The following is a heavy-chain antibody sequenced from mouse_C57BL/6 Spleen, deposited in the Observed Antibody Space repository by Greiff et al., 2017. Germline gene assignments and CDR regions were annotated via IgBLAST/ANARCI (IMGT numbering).Heavy chain of an antibody. Sequence: VQLQQSGAELVKPGASVKLSCKASGYTFTEYTIHWVKQRSGQGLEWIGWFYPGSGSIKYNEKFKDKATLTADKSSSTVYMELSRLTSEDSAVYCCARHEEGGKYYGSSPPWYVDVWGTGTTVTVSS. V-gene: IGHV1-62-2*01. D-gene: IGHD1-1*01. CDR1: GYTFTEYT. CDR3: ARHEEGGKYYGSSPPWYVDV. J-gene: IGHJ1*03. CDR2: FYPGSGSI.